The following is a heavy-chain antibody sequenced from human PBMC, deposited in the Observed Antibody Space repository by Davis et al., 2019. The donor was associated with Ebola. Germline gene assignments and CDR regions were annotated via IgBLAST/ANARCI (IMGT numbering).Heavy chain of an antibody. CDR1: GFTFSNAW. CDR3: TTGTFRKWLRLDY. CDR2: IKSKTDGGTT. D-gene: IGHD5-12*01. Sequence: PGGSLRLSCAASGFTFSNAWMNWVRQAPGKGLEWVGRIKSKTDGGTTDYAAPVKGRFTISRDDSKNTLYLQMNSLKTEDTAVYYCTTGTFRKWLRLDYWGQGTLVTVSS. V-gene: IGHV3-15*07. J-gene: IGHJ4*02.